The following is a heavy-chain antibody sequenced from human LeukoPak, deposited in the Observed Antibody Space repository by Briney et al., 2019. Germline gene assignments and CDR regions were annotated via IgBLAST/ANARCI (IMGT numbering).Heavy chain of an antibody. Sequence: ASVKVSCKASGYTFTGYYMHWVRQAPGQGLEWMGRINPNSGGTNYAQKFQGRVTMTRDTSISTAYMELSRLRSDDTAVYYCARAGSGRITIFGVVTQNGYWGQGTLVTVSS. J-gene: IGHJ4*02. V-gene: IGHV1-2*06. D-gene: IGHD3-3*01. CDR3: ARAGSGRITIFGVVTQNGY. CDR2: INPNSGGT. CDR1: GYTFTGYY.